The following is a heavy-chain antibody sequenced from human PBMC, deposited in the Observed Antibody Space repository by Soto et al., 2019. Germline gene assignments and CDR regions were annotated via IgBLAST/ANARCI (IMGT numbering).Heavy chain of an antibody. CDR2: ISWNSGSI. V-gene: IGHV3-9*01. Sequence: EVQLVESGGGLVQPGRSLRLSCAASGFTFDDYAMHWVRQAPGKGLEWVSGISWNSGSIGYVDSVKGRFTISRDNAKNSLYLQMNSLRAEDTALYYCATIGGGGVDYWGQGTLVTVSS. CDR1: GFTFDDYA. CDR3: ATIGGGGVDY. D-gene: IGHD3-16*01. J-gene: IGHJ4*02.